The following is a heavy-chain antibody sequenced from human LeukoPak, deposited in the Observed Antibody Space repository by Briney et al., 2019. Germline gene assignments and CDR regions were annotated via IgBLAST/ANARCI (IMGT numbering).Heavy chain of an antibody. CDR3: ARDIYSGSLDY. J-gene: IGHJ4*02. V-gene: IGHV4-34*01. CDR2: INHSGST. D-gene: IGHD1-26*01. CDR1: GGSFSGYY. Sequence: SETLSLTCAVYGGSFSGYYWSWIRQPPGKGLEWIWEINHSGSTNYNPSLKSRVTISVDTSRNQFSLKLSSVTAADTAVYYCARDIYSGSLDYWGQGTLVTVSS.